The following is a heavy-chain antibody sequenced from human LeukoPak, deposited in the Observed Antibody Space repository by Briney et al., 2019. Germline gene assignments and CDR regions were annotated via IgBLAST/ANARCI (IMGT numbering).Heavy chain of an antibody. CDR3: AKEHETTGGPPGSYIFGY. V-gene: IGHV3-23*01. Sequence: GASLRLSCAASGFTFSSYAMSWVRQAPGKGLEWVSAISGSGGSTYYADSVKGRFTISRDNSKNTLYLQMNSLRAEDTAVYYCAKEHETTGGPPGSYIFGYWGQGTLVTVSS. CDR2: ISGSGGST. D-gene: IGHD1-26*01. CDR1: GFTFSSYA. J-gene: IGHJ4*02.